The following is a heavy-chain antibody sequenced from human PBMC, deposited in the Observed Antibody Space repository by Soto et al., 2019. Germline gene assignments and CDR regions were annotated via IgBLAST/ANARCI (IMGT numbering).Heavy chain of an antibody. V-gene: IGHV5-10-1*01. CDR3: ARGSGSYSDYYYYGMDV. D-gene: IGHD1-26*01. CDR1: GYSFTIYW. CDR2: IGPSDSYT. J-gene: IGHJ6*02. Sequence: GESLKISCKGSGYSFTIYWISWVRQMPGKGLEWTGRIGPSDSYTNYSPSFQGHVTISADKSISTAYLQWSSLKASDTAMYYCARGSGSYSDYYYYGMDVSGQGTTVTVSS.